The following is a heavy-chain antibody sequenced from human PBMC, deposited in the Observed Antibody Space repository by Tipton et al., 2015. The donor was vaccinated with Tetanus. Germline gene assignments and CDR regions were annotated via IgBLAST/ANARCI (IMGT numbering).Heavy chain of an antibody. D-gene: IGHD6-25*01. J-gene: IGHJ4*02. V-gene: IGHV3-21*01. Sequence: SLRLSCAVSGFVFSSYTMNWVRQAPGKGLEWVASISSTRSYIYYADSVKGRFTISRDNAKNSVYLQMSSLRADDTAVYYCASGSTLDYWGQGALVSVSS. CDR2: ISSTRSYI. CDR1: GFVFSSYT. CDR3: ASGSTLDY.